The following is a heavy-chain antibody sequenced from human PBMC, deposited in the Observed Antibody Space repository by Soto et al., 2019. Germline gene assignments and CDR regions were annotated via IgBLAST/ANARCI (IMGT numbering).Heavy chain of an antibody. Sequence: EVPLLESGGGLVQPGGSLRLSCAASGFTFSAYALNWVRQAPGRGLEWVSGINNGGDSTNYADSLRGRFTISRDNSKKTLYLQMNSLRAEDTAVYFCAGGTYGNGWDYWCQGTLVTVSS. CDR1: GFTFSAYA. D-gene: IGHD6-19*01. J-gene: IGHJ4*02. V-gene: IGHV3-23*01. CDR2: INNGGDST. CDR3: AGGTYGNGWDY.